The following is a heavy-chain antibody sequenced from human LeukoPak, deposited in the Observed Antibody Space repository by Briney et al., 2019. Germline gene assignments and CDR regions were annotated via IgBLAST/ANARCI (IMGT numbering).Heavy chain of an antibody. CDR1: GYTFTSYY. J-gene: IGHJ5*02. Sequence: ASVKVSCKASGYTFTSYYMHWVRQAPGQGLEWMGIINPSGGSTSYAQKFQGRVTMTRDTSTSTVYMELSSLRSEDTAVYYCARDSGSYLAFWPFDPRGQGTLVTVSS. V-gene: IGHV1-46*01. CDR2: INPSGGST. CDR3: ARDSGSYLAFWPFDP. D-gene: IGHD1-26*01.